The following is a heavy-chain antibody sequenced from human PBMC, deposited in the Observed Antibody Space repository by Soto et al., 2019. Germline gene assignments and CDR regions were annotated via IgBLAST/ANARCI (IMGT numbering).Heavy chain of an antibody. Sequence: QVQLVDSGGGVVQPGRSLRLSCAASGFIFSSYGMHWVRQAPGKGLEWVAVIWYDGSSKDYADSVKGRFTISRDNSKNTLYLQMDSLRAEDTAIYYWARDNRYYGSGSPDYWGQGTLVIVSS. CDR1: GFIFSSYG. J-gene: IGHJ4*02. CDR2: IWYDGSSK. D-gene: IGHD3-10*01. V-gene: IGHV3-33*01. CDR3: ARDNRYYGSGSPDY.